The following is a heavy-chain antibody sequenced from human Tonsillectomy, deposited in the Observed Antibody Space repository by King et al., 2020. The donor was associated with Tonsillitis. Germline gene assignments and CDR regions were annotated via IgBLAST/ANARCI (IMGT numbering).Heavy chain of an antibody. Sequence: VQLVESGGDLIKPGGSLRLSCVVSRLTFRDAWMTWVRQAPGKGLEWVGRIKSNPAGGTTDFAAPVKGRFTISRDDSKSMVYLQMNSLKVEDTAVYYCVHIRDPRSWSLGSWGQGTLVTVSS. CDR2: IKSNPAGGTT. V-gene: IGHV3-15*01. D-gene: IGHD6-13*01. CDR1: RLTFRDAW. CDR3: VHIRDPRSWSLGS. J-gene: IGHJ1*01.